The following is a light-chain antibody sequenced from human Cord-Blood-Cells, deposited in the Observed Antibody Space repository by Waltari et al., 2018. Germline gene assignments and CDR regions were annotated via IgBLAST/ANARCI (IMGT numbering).Light chain of an antibody. CDR1: QSVSSY. CDR3: QQRSNWPQIT. J-gene: IGKJ3*01. CDR2: DAS. V-gene: IGKV3-11*01. Sequence: EIVLTQSPATLSLSPGERATLSCRASQSVSSYLAWYQQKPGQAPRLPIYDASHRATGIPARFSGSGSGTDFTLTISSLEPEEFAVYYCQQRSNWPQITFGPGTKVDIK.